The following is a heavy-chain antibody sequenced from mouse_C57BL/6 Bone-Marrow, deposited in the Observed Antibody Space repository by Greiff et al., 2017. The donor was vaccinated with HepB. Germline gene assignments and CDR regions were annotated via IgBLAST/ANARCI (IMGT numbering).Heavy chain of an antibody. CDR1: GYTFTSYW. CDR3: ARSTMITDYYAMDY. V-gene: IGHV1-69*01. Sequence: VQLQQPGAELVMPGASVKLSCKASGYTFTSYWMHWVKQRPGPGLEWIGEIDPSDSYTNYNQKFKGKSTLTVDKSSSTAYMQLSSLTSEDSAVYYCARSTMITDYYAMDYWGQGTSVTVSS. J-gene: IGHJ4*01. D-gene: IGHD2-4*01. CDR2: IDPSDSYT.